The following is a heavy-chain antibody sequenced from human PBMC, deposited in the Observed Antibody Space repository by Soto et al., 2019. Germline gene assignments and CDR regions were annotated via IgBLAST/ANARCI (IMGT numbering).Heavy chain of an antibody. Sequence: QVQLVQSGAEVKKPGASVKVSCKASGYTFTSYGISWVRQAPGQGLEWMGWISAYNGNTNYAQKLQGRVTMTTDTSTSTAYMELRSLRSDDTAVYYCARESPKRIAVAGLLFYYYGMDVWGQGTTVTVSS. CDR2: ISAYNGNT. CDR1: GYTFTSYG. J-gene: IGHJ6*02. D-gene: IGHD6-19*01. CDR3: ARESPKRIAVAGLLFYYYGMDV. V-gene: IGHV1-18*01.